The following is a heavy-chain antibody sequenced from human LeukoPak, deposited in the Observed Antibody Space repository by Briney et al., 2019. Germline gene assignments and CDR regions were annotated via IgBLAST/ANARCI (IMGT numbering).Heavy chain of an antibody. CDR1: GGSISTYY. Sequence: PSETLSLTCTVSGGSISTYYWSWIRQPPGKGLEWIGYIYYSGTTYYNPSLKSRLTISLDTSKNQFSLKLTSVTAADTAVYYCATAAQNWNNAPYFDFWGQETLVTVSS. V-gene: IGHV4-59*08. CDR3: ATAAQNWNNAPYFDF. J-gene: IGHJ4*02. CDR2: IYYSGTT. D-gene: IGHD1/OR15-1a*01.